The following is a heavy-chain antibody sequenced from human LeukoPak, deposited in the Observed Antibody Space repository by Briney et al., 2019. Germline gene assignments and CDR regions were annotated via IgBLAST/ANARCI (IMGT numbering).Heavy chain of an antibody. CDR1: GYSISSGYY. D-gene: IGHD3-16*01. Sequence: PSETLSLTCTVSGYSISSGYYCGLIRQPPGKGLELIGSIYYSGSTYYNPYLKRRLHISVDKSKKQFSLKLSSVTAADTAVYYCALLPLGDPIASFDYWGQGTLVTVSS. J-gene: IGHJ4*02. V-gene: IGHV4-38-2*02. CDR3: ALLPLGDPIASFDY. CDR2: IYYSGST.